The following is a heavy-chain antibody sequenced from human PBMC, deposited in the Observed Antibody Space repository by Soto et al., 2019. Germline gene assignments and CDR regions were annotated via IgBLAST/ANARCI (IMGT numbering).Heavy chain of an antibody. CDR2: INHSGST. V-gene: IGHV4-34*01. D-gene: IGHD6-13*01. J-gene: IGHJ4*02. CDR3: ARGHRTRQQLVS. CDR1: GGSFSGYY. Sequence: SETLSLTCAVYGGSFSGYYWSWIRQPPGKGLEWIGEINHSGSTNYNPSLKSRVTISVDTSKNQFSLKLSSVTAADTAVYYCARGHRTRQQLVSWGQGTLVTVSS.